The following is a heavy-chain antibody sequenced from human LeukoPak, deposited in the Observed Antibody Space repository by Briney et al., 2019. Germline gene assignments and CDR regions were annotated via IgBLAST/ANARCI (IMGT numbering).Heavy chain of an antibody. D-gene: IGHD5-18*01. J-gene: IGHJ5*02. V-gene: IGHV3-72*01. CDR3: ARVGSEYSFVTRDP. Sequence: PGGSLRLSCAASGFTFSDHNMDWVRQAPGKGLEWVGRIRNKAYSYTTEYAASVKGRFTISRDDSKNSLYLQMNSLKTEDTAVYYCARVGSEYSFVTRDPWGQGTLVTVSS. CDR1: GFTFSDHN. CDR2: IRNKAYSYTT.